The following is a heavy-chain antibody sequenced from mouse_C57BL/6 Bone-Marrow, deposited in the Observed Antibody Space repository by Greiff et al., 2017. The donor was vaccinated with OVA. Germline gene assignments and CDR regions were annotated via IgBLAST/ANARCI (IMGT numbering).Heavy chain of an antibody. CDR2: INPSSGYT. CDR3: AIWLLRRTYWYFDV. J-gene: IGHJ1*03. CDR1: GYTFTSYT. Sequence: QVQLKESGAELARPGASVKMSCKASGYTFTSYTMHWVKQRHGQGLEWIGYINPSSGYTKYNQKFKEKATLTADKSSSTAYMQLSSLTSEDSAVYYCAIWLLRRTYWYFDVWGTGTTVTVSS. D-gene: IGHD2-3*01. V-gene: IGHV1-4*01.